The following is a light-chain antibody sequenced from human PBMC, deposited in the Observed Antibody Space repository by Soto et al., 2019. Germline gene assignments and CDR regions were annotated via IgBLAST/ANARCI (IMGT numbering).Light chain of an antibody. Sequence: DIQMTQSPSTLSASVGDRVTLTCRASQSVSDWLAWYQQKPGKAPKLLIYKASNLESGAPSRFSGRGSGTEFTLTISSLQPDDSATYYCQQYNTFTPYTCGQGTKLEI. CDR1: QSVSDW. CDR2: KAS. J-gene: IGKJ2*01. V-gene: IGKV1-5*03. CDR3: QQYNTFTPYT.